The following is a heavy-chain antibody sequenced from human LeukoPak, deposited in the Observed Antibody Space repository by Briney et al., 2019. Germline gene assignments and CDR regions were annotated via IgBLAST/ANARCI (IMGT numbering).Heavy chain of an antibody. CDR1: GYTFTSYY. V-gene: IGHV1-8*02. CDR2: MNPENDNT. Sequence: GASVKVSCKASGYTFTSYYMHWVRQAPGQGLEWMGWMNPENDNTGYAQEFQGRVTLTRDTSISTAYMELSSLRSDDTAVYYCARVNNWGSSDYWGQGALVTVSS. J-gene: IGHJ4*02. D-gene: IGHD7-27*01. CDR3: ARVNNWGSSDY.